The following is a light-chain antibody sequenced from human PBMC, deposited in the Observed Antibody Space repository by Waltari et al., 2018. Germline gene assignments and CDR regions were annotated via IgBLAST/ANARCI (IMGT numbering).Light chain of an antibody. V-gene: IGLV3-1*01. Sequence: SYELTQPPSVSVSPGQTASITCSGDKLGDRYACWYQQKPGQSPILVIYQDNKRPSGSPERVSGSNSGNTATLTISGTQARDEADYYCQAWDNSTVVFGGGTKLTVL. CDR3: QAWDNSTVV. CDR2: QDN. CDR1: KLGDRY. J-gene: IGLJ2*01.